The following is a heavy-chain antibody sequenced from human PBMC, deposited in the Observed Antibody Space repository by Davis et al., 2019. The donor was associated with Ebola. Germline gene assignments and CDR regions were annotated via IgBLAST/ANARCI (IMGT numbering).Heavy chain of an antibody. V-gene: IGHV3-20*04. J-gene: IGHJ4*02. Sequence: GESLKISCTPSGFTIEDFGMSWVRQAPGRGLEWVSGNNWDGARTGYADSVKGRFTISRDNSRNTLSLQMKSLRAEDTAVYFCAIARNYFGSQPLDNWGQGTLVTVSS. CDR3: AIARNYFGSQPLDN. CDR1: GFTIEDFG. D-gene: IGHD3-10*01. CDR2: NNWDGART.